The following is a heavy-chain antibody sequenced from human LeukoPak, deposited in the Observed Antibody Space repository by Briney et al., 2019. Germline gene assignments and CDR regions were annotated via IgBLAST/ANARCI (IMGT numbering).Heavy chain of an antibody. CDR2: IYMGGNT. Sequence: AGGSLRLSCAASGFTVSSHDMSWVRQAPGKGLEWVSVIYMGGNTYYADSVKGRFTISRHTSKNTLYLQMNSLRAEDTAVYYCARVGDEVAYTRGYLDHWGQGTLVTVSS. CDR1: GFTVSSHD. D-gene: IGHD3-16*01. J-gene: IGHJ4*02. CDR3: ARVGDEVAYTRGYLDH. V-gene: IGHV3-53*04.